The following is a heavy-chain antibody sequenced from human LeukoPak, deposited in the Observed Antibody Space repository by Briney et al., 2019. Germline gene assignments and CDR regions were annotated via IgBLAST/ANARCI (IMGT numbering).Heavy chain of an antibody. CDR3: ARDLAYSRLDY. CDR1: GLTFSSSW. J-gene: IGHJ4*02. Sequence: GKSLRLSCAVSGLTFSSSWMDWVRQAPGKGLEWVASINPDGNKKYSADSVKGRFTISRDNAENSLYLQMNSLRVEDTAFYYCARDLAYSRLDYWGQGMLVTVSS. V-gene: IGHV3-7*01. CDR2: INPDGNKK. D-gene: IGHD5-18*01.